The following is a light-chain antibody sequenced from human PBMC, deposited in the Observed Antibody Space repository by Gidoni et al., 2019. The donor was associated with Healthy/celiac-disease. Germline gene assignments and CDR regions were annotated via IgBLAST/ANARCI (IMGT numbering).Light chain of an antibody. CDR1: NIGSKS. V-gene: IGLV3-21*02. CDR2: DDN. Sequence: SYVLTQPPSVSVAPGQTARITCGGNNIGSKSVHWYQQKPGQAPVLVVYDDNDRPSGIPERFSGSNSGNTATLTISRVEAGDEADYYCQVWDSSSDHSYVFGTGTKVTVL. J-gene: IGLJ1*01. CDR3: QVWDSSSDHSYV.